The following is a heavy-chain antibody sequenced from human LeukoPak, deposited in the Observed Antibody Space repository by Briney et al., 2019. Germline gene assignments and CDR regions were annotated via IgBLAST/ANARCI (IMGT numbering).Heavy chain of an antibody. V-gene: IGHV3-48*03. J-gene: IGHJ4*02. Sequence: GGSLTLSCAASGFTFSSYEMNWVRQAPGKGLEWVSYISSSGSTIYYADSVKGRFTISRDNAKNSLYLQMNSLRAEDTAVYYCAREQTPRLYCGGDCYSIDYWGQGTLVTVSS. CDR3: AREQTPRLYCGGDCYSIDY. CDR2: ISSSGSTI. CDR1: GFTFSSYE. D-gene: IGHD2-21*02.